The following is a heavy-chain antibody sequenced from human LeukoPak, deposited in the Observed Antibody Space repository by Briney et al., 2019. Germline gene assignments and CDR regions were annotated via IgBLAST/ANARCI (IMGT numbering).Heavy chain of an antibody. CDR2: ISGSGGST. CDR1: GFTFSSYG. Sequence: GGTLRLSCAASGFTFSSYGMSWVRQAPAKGLEWVSAISGSGGSTYYADSVKGRFTISRDNAKNSLYLQMNSLRAEDTAVYFCARGGGYDLFDYWGQGTLVTVSS. V-gene: IGHV3-23*01. D-gene: IGHD5-12*01. J-gene: IGHJ4*02. CDR3: ARGGGYDLFDY.